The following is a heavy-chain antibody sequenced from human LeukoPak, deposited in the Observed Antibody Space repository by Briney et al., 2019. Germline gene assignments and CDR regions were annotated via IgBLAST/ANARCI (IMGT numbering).Heavy chain of an antibody. J-gene: IGHJ4*02. CDR2: MSPNSGNT. Sequence: ASVKVSCKASGYTFTSYDINWVRQATGQGREWMGWMSPNSGNTGYAQKFQRRVTMTRNTSISTAYMELSSLRSEDTAVYYGARGRGFDDGGNFVWGYWGQGTLVTVSS. V-gene: IGHV1-8*01. CDR1: GYTFTSYD. CDR3: ARGRGFDDGGNFVWGY. D-gene: IGHD4-23*01.